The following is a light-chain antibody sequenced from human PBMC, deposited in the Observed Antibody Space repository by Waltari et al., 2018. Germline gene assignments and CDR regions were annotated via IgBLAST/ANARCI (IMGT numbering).Light chain of an antibody. Sequence: SYELTQPPSVSVSPGQTATISCSGDKLGEKYACWYQQKPGRSPILVIYQDNKRPSGIPERFSGSNSGNTATLTISETQSVDEADYYCQAWDTNTAVFGGGTELTVL. V-gene: IGLV3-1*01. CDR1: KLGEKY. J-gene: IGLJ2*01. CDR3: QAWDTNTAV. CDR2: QDN.